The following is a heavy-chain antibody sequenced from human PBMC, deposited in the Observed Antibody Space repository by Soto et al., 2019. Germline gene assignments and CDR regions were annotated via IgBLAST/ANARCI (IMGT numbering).Heavy chain of an antibody. Sequence: PSETLSLTCTVSGGSVSSGSYYWSWIRQPPGKGLEWIGYIYYSGSTNYNPSLKSRVTISVDTSKNQFSLKLSSVTAADTAVYYCARVNDYNSCFDYWGQGTLVTVSS. D-gene: IGHD4-4*01. CDR3: ARVNDYNSCFDY. CDR1: GGSVSSGSYY. V-gene: IGHV4-61*01. J-gene: IGHJ4*02. CDR2: IYYSGST.